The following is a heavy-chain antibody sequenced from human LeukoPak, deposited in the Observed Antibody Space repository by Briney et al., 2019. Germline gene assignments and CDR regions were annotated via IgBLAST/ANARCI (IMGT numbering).Heavy chain of an antibody. D-gene: IGHD6-13*01. Sequence: PGGSLRLSCAASRFTVSSNYMSWVRQAPGKGREWVSVIYSGGSTYYADSVKGRFTISRDNSKTTLHLQMNSLRAEETPVYYCARDLYSSSSTWGQGPLVPVSS. V-gene: IGHV3-53*01. J-gene: IGHJ4*02. CDR2: IYSGGST. CDR3: ARDLYSSSST. CDR1: RFTVSSNY.